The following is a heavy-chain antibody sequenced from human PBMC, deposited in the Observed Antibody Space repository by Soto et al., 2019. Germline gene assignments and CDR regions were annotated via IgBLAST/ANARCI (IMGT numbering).Heavy chain of an antibody. CDR2: ISGSGGST. CDR1: GFTFSSYA. V-gene: IGHV3-23*01. D-gene: IGHD3-22*01. CDR3: AKKVHDSSGYYLFLYFDY. J-gene: IGHJ4*02. Sequence: GGSLRLSCAASGFTFSSYAMSWVRQAPGKGLEWVSAISGSGGSTYYADSVKGRFTISRDNSKNTLYLQMNSLRAEDTAVYYCAKKVHDSSGYYLFLYFDYRGQGTLVTVSS.